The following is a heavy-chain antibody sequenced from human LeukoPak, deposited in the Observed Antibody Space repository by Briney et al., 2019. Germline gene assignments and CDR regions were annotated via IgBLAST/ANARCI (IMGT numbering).Heavy chain of an antibody. CDR1: GGSISSSSYY. Sequence: SETLSLTCTVSGGSISSSSYYWGWIRQPPGKGLEWIGSIYYSGSTYYNPSLKSPVTISVDTSKNQFSLKLSSVTAADTAVYYCASPLTPLAAAGSDDAFDIWGQGTMVTVSS. D-gene: IGHD6-13*01. CDR3: ASPLTPLAAAGSDDAFDI. CDR2: IYYSGST. V-gene: IGHV4-39*01. J-gene: IGHJ3*02.